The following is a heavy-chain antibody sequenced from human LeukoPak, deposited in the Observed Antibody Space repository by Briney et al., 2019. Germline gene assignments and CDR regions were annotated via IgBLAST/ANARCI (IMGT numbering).Heavy chain of an antibody. CDR3: ARFDSFYGSGYYGGY. V-gene: IGHV4-38-2*02. D-gene: IGHD6-19*01. CDR1: GYFISSGYY. J-gene: IGHJ4*02. Sequence: SETLSLTCTVSGYFISSGYYWGWIRQPPGKGLEWIGILFQSETTYYNPSLKSRVTISLDTSKNQFSLKLNSVTAADTAVYYCARFDSFYGSGYYGGYWGQGTLVTVSS. CDR2: LFQSETT.